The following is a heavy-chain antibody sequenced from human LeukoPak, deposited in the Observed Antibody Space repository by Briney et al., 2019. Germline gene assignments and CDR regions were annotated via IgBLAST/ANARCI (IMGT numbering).Heavy chain of an antibody. J-gene: IGHJ4*02. V-gene: IGHV3-48*01. CDR3: ARNYYGSGSYNFDY. D-gene: IGHD3-10*01. Sequence: GGSLRLSCVTSGLTFSGYDMFWVRQAPGKGLEWISYISSSTNRTHYADSVKGRFTISRDNAKNSLSLQMNSLRAEDTAVYYCARNYYGSGSYNFDYWGQGTLVTVSS. CDR1: GLTFSGYD. CDR2: ISSSTNRT.